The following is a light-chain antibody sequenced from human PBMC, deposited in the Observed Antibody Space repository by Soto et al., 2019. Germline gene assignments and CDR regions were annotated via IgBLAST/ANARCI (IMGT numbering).Light chain of an antibody. Sequence: DIQMTQSPSTLSASVGDRVTITCRASQSLSSWLAWYQEKPGKAPKLLIYKASSLESGVPSRFSGSGSETEFTLTISSQQHDDFAAYYGHQYNTFALTFGGGTKVDIK. CDR1: QSLSSW. V-gene: IGKV1-5*03. CDR3: HQYNTFALT. CDR2: KAS. J-gene: IGKJ4*01.